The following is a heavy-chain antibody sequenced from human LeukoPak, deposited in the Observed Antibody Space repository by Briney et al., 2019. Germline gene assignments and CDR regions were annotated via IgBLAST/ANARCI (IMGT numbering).Heavy chain of an antibody. V-gene: IGHV1-69*01. CDR3: ARGFDDSSGYYYGRFYFDY. CDR2: IIPIFGTA. D-gene: IGHD3-22*01. Sequence: ASVKVSCKASGGTFSSYAISWVRQAPGQGLEWMGGIIPIFGTANYAQKFQGRDTITADESTSTAYMELSSLRSEDTAVYYCARGFDDSSGYYYGRFYFDYWGQGTLVTVSS. CDR1: GGTFSSYA. J-gene: IGHJ4*02.